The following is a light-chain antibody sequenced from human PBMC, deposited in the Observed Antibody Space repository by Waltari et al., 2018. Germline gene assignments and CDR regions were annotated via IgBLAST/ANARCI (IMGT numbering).Light chain of an antibody. CDR1: SSNIGSNY. CDR2: RNN. CDR3: AAWDDSLSGRV. J-gene: IGLJ3*02. Sequence: VLTQPPSASGTPGQRVTISCSGSSSNIGSNYVYWYQQLPGTAPKLLIYRNNQRPSGVPDRFSGSKSGTSASLAISGLRSEDEADYYCAAWDDSLSGRVFGGGTKLTVL. V-gene: IGLV1-47*01.